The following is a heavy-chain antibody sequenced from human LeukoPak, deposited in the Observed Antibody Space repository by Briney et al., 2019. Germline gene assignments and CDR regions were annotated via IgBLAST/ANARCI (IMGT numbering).Heavy chain of an antibody. V-gene: IGHV1-69*05. CDR3: AREIAAAAPVFDY. CDR1: GGTFSSYA. Sequence: GASVKVSCKASGGTFSSYAISWVRQAPGQGLEWMGRIIPIFGTANYAQKFQGRVTITTDESTSTAYMELSSLRSEDTAVYYCAREIAAAAPVFDYWGQGTLVTVSS. J-gene: IGHJ4*02. CDR2: IIPIFGTA. D-gene: IGHD6-13*01.